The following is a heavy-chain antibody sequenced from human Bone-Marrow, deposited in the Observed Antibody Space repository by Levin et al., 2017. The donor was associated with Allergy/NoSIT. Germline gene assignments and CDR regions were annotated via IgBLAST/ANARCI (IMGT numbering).Heavy chain of an antibody. CDR3: ARGNGGGGCLNCDDAVDI. Sequence: ASVKVSCKASGYTFTSFPMHWVRQAPGQRPEWMAWIHTGNDKTKYSQKFQGRVTITRDTSARTVYMELSRLTSEGRDGYYCARGNGGGGCLNCDDAVDIWGQGTVVTVSS. D-gene: IGHD2-15*01. V-gene: IGHV1-3*04. CDR2: IHTGNDKT. CDR1: GYTFTSFP. J-gene: IGHJ3*02.